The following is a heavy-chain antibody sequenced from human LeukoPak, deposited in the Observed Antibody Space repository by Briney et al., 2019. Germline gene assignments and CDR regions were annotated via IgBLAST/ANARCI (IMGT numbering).Heavy chain of an antibody. CDR1: SGPISSYY. CDR3: ARHGSGSYLVGDAFDI. Sequence: SDTLSLTCTFSSGPISSYYWIWIRQPPAKGLEWMGYIYYSGSTNYNPSLKSRVTISVDTSKNQFSLKLSSVTAADTAVYYCARHGSGSYLVGDAFDIWGQGTMVTVSS. CDR2: IYYSGST. V-gene: IGHV4-59*08. D-gene: IGHD1-26*01. J-gene: IGHJ3*02.